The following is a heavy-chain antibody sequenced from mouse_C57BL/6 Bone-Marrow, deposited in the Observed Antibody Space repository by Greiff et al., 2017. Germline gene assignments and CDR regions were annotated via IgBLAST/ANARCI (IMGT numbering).Heavy chain of an antibody. J-gene: IGHJ2*01. CDR3: AREGDGYYVYFDY. V-gene: IGHV1-31*01. CDR2: IYPYNGVS. CDR1: GYSFTGYY. Sequence: VQLQQSGPELVKPGASVKISCKASGYSFTGYYMHWVKQSHGNILDWIGYIYPYNGVSSYNQKFKGKATLTVDKSSSTAYMELRSLTSEDAAVYSFAREGDGYYVYFDYWGQGTTLTVSS. D-gene: IGHD2-3*01.